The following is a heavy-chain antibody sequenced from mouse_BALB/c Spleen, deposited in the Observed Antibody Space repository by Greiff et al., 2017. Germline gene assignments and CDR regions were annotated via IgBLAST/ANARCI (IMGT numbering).Heavy chain of an antibody. J-gene: IGHJ4*01. CDR2: INPSTGYT. CDR1: GYTFTSYW. Sequence: QVQLQQSGAELAKPGASVKMSCKASGYTFTSYWMHWVKQRPGQGLEWIGYINPSTGYTEYNQKFKDKATLTADKSSSTAYMQLSSLTSEDSAVYYCARKDYDYDGDYYAMDYWGQGTSVTVSS. CDR3: ARKDYDYDGDYYAMDY. V-gene: IGHV1-7*01. D-gene: IGHD2-4*01.